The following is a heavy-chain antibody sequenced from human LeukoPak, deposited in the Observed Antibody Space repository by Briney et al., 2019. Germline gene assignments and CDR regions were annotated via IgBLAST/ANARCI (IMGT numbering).Heavy chain of an antibody. D-gene: IGHD4-17*01. J-gene: IGHJ5*02. CDR2: IYYSGST. CDR3: AREGHDDYGDYVSWFDP. CDR1: GVSISSGGYY. V-gene: IGHV4-31*03. Sequence: SETLSLTCTVSGVSISSGGYYWRWIRQHPGKGLEWIGYIYYSGSTYYNPSLKSRVTISVDTSKNQFSLKLSSVTAADTAVYYCAREGHDDYGDYVSWFDPWGQGTLVTVSS.